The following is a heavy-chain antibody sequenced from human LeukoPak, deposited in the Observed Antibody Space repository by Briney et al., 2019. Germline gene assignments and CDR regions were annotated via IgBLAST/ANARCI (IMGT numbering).Heavy chain of an antibody. V-gene: IGHV1-2*02. CDR2: INPNSGGT. D-gene: IGHD3-16*01. J-gene: IGHJ6*03. CDR3: AKGTYVWGSYWTGHMDV. CDR1: GYTFTGYY. Sequence: ASVKVSCKASGYTFTGYYMHWVRQAPGQGLEWMGWINPNSGGTNYAQKFQGRVTMTRDTSISTAYMELSRLRSDDTAVYYCAKGTYVWGSYWTGHMDVWGKGTTVTVSS.